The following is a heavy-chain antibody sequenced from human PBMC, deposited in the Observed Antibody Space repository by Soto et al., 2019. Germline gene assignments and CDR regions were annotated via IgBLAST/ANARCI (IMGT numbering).Heavy chain of an antibody. Sequence: TLSLTCTVSGGSISSGGYYWSWIRQHSGKGLEWIGYIYYSGSTYYNPSLKSRVTISVDTSKNQFSLKLSSVTAADTAVYYCARGVEGGYYYGMDVWGQGTTVTVSS. CDR1: GGSISSGGYY. CDR2: IYYSGST. V-gene: IGHV4-31*03. D-gene: IGHD1-1*01. J-gene: IGHJ6*02. CDR3: ARGVEGGYYYGMDV.